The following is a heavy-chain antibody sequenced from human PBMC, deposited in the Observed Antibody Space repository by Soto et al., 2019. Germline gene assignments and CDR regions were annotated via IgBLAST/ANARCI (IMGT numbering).Heavy chain of an antibody. CDR2: INPNTGDT. Sequence: QVQLVQSGPDMKKPGASVKVSCKASGYIFTRYYLQWVRQAPGQGLEWMGYINPNTGDTQYAQKCQGWFTMTRYTSINTAYMEVSGLSSTDTAIYYCARSEYGKSGKGGAFDIWGQGTGVTVSS. CDR3: ARSEYGKSGKGGAFDI. D-gene: IGHD5-12*01. J-gene: IGHJ3*02. CDR1: GYIFTRYY. V-gene: IGHV1-2*04.